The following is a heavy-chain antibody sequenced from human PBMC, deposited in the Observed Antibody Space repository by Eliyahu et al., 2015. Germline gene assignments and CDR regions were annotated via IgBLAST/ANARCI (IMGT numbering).Heavy chain of an antibody. CDR1: GFTFSGXW. CDR2: IKSDGSIT. CDR3: ARDYYGSGDY. J-gene: IGHJ4*02. D-gene: IGHD3-10*01. V-gene: IGHV3-74*01. Sequence: EVQLVESGGTLVQPGGSLRXSCAASGFTFSGXWMPWVRQAPGKGLAWVSRIKSDGSITNYADSVKGRFTISRDNAKNTVYLQMDSLRAEDTAVYYCARDYYGSGDYWGQGTLVTVSS.